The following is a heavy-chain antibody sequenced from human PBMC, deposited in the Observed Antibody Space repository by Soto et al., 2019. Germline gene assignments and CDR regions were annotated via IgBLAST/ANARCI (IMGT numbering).Heavy chain of an antibody. D-gene: IGHD6-19*01. CDR2: ITGSGDNT. Sequence: EVQVLESGGGLVQPGGSLRLSCEASGFTFSSYAMNWVRQAPGKGLGWVSAITGSGDNTYYADSVKGRFTVSRDNSKNTLYLRMNSLRAEDTAVYYCAKGVGSGRYNYFDYWGQGTLVTVSS. CDR1: GFTFSSYA. CDR3: AKGVGSGRYNYFDY. J-gene: IGHJ4*02. V-gene: IGHV3-23*01.